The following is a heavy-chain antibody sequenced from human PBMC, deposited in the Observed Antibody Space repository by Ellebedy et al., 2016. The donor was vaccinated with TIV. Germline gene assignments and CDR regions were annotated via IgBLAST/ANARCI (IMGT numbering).Heavy chain of an antibody. J-gene: IGHJ4*02. V-gene: IGHV3-30*01. D-gene: IGHD4-17*01. CDR3: AREPGSDGEYVFDY. Sequence: GESLKISCSASGFAFSSHAMHWVRQAPGKGLEWVTVFSSHGTYIYYPESVQGLFTISRDNSKNTLYLQMNSLRVEDTAVYYCAREPGSDGEYVFDYWGQGTLVTVSS. CDR1: GFAFSSHA. CDR2: FSSHGTYI.